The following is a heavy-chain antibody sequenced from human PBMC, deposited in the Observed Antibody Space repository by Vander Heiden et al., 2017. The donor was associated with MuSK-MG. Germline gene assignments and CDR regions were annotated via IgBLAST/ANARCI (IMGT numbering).Heavy chain of an antibody. CDR2: ITSSSNPI. CDR3: ARDNGGNFDY. D-gene: IGHD4-17*01. Sequence: EVQLVESGGGLVQPGGSLRLSCAASGFTFSTYTMNWVSQAQGKGLEWVSYITSSSNPINYADSVKGRFTISRDNAKNSLYLQMNSLRAEDTAVYYCARDNGGNFDYWGQGTLVTVSS. J-gene: IGHJ4*02. V-gene: IGHV3-48*01. CDR1: GFTFSTYT.